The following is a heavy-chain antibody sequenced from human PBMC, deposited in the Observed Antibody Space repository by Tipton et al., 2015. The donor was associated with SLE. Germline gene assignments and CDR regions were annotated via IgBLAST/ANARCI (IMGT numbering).Heavy chain of an antibody. V-gene: IGHV4-4*07. D-gene: IGHD6-19*01. CDR2: IYASGST. Sequence: LRLSCTVSDGSISDYYWTWIRQPAGEGLEWIGRIYASGSTNYNPSLRSRAAMSVDTSKSHFSLKLTSVTAADTAVYYCARDSPTVAGTFDSRGQGTLVIVSA. J-gene: IGHJ4*02. CDR1: DGSISDYY. CDR3: ARDSPTVAGTFDS.